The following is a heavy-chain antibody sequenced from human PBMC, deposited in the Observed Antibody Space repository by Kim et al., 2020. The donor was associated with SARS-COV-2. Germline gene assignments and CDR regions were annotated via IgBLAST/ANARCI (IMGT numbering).Heavy chain of an antibody. J-gene: IGHJ4*02. Sequence: AQKFQGRVTITADESTSTAYMELSSLRSEDTAVYYCAKNLWFGDGTQPGYWGQGTLVTVSS. V-gene: IGHV1-69*01. CDR3: AKNLWFGDGTQPGY. D-gene: IGHD3-10*01.